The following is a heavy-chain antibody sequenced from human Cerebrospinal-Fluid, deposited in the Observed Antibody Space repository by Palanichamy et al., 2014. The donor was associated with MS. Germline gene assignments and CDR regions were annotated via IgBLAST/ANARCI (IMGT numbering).Heavy chain of an antibody. CDR3: ARVRSGWYYFDY. CDR2: IYYSGST. D-gene: IGHD6-19*01. Sequence: QVQAGRSRGPGTGEAFGDPVPHLHCLCGSISSYYWSWIRQPPGKGLEWIGYIYYSGSTNYNPSLKSRVTISVDTSKNQFSLKLSSVTAADTAFYYCARVRSGWYYFDYWGQGTLLTVSS. CDR1: GSISSYY. J-gene: IGHJ4*02. V-gene: IGHV4-59*01.